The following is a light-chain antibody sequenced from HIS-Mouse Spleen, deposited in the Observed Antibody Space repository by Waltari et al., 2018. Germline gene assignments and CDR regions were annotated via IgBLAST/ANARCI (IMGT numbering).Light chain of an antibody. J-gene: IGLJ2*01. Sequence: QSALTQPASVSGSPGQSITISCTGTSSDVGGYNYVSWYQQHPGKAPKPIIYDVSNRPSGVFNRFAGSKSGNTASLTISGIQAEDEADYYCSSYTSSSFNVVFGGGTKLTVL. CDR1: SSDVGGYNY. CDR3: SSYTSSSFNVV. V-gene: IGLV2-14*03. CDR2: DVS.